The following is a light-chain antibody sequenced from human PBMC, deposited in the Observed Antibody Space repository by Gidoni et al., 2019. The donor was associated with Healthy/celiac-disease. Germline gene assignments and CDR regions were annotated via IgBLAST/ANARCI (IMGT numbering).Light chain of an antibody. J-gene: IGKJ1*01. V-gene: IGKV3-20*01. Sequence: ELVLTQSPGTLSLSPGERATLSCRASQSVSSSYLAWYQQKPGQAPRLLIDGASSRATGIPDRFSGRGSGTDFTLTISRLEPEDVAVYYCQQYGSSPRTFGQGTKVEIK. CDR3: QQYGSSPRT. CDR1: QSVSSSY. CDR2: GAS.